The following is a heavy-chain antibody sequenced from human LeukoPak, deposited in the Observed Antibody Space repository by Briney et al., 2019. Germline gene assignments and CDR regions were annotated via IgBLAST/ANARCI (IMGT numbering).Heavy chain of an antibody. J-gene: IGHJ4*02. Sequence: WGSLRLSCAASGFTFRKYAMSWVRQAPGKGLEWVAGIHGDASGTFYAESVKGRFTISRDNSKNTLHLQMNSLRAEDTAMYYCAKDFKSGDGKLEVDFWGQGALVTVSS. CDR1: GFTFRKYA. V-gene: IGHV3-23*01. D-gene: IGHD1-26*01. CDR3: AKDFKSGDGKLEVDF. CDR2: IHGDASGT.